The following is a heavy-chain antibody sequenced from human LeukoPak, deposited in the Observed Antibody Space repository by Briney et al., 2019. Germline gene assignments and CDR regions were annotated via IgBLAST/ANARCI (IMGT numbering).Heavy chain of an antibody. CDR3: AQGGYCSSTSCYRH. J-gene: IGHJ4*02. V-gene: IGHV4-30-2*01. Sequence: SQTLSLTCAVSGGSISSGGYSWSWIRQPPGKGLEWIGYIYHSGSTYYNPSLKSRVTISVDRSKNQFSLKLSSVTAADTAVYYCAQGGYCSSTSCYRHWGQGTLVTVSS. D-gene: IGHD2-2*01. CDR2: IYHSGST. CDR1: GGSISSGGYS.